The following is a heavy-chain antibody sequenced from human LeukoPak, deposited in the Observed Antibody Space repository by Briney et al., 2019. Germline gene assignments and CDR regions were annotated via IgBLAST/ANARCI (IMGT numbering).Heavy chain of an antibody. V-gene: IGHV4-59*01. CDR3: ARAKYYGSGLYY. CDR1: GGSISNYY. CDR2: IYYTGST. J-gene: IGHJ4*02. D-gene: IGHD3-10*01. Sequence: SETLSLTCTVSGGSISNYYWNWIRQAPGKGLEWIGYIYYTGSTNKNPSLKSRVTMSVDTSKNQFSLNLKSVTPEDTAVYYCARAKYYGSGLYYWGQGTLVTVSS.